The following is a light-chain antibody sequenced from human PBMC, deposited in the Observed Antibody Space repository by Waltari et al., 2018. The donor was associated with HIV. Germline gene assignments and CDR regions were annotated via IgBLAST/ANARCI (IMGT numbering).Light chain of an antibody. J-gene: IGKJ2*01. V-gene: IGKV1-39*01. CDR1: QNVSTY. CDR3: QQTHTTPHT. Sequence: IQMTQSPPSLSASVGDGVTITCRASQNVSTYLNWYQQKPGKAPKLVIYASSGLQSGVPSSFRGSGSGTDFTLTISSLQSEDFATYYCQQTHTTPHTFGQGTKLQIK. CDR2: ASS.